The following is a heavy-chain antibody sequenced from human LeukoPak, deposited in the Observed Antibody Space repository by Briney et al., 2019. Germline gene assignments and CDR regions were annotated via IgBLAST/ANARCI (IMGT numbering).Heavy chain of an antibody. D-gene: IGHD3-10*01. CDR3: ARLYGSGSNHYYYYMDV. Sequence: SETLSLTCTVSGGSISSYYWGWIRQPAGKGLEWIGRIYTSGSTNYNPSLKSRVTMSVDTSKNQFSLKLSSVTAADTAVYYCARLYGSGSNHYYYYMDVWGKGTTVTVSS. CDR1: GGSISSYY. CDR2: IYTSGST. J-gene: IGHJ6*03. V-gene: IGHV4-4*07.